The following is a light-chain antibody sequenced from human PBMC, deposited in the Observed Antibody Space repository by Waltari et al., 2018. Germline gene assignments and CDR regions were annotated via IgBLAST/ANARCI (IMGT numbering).Light chain of an antibody. Sequence: DIQMTQSPTSVSASVGDRVTITCRASQDILSWLAWYQQKPGKAPKLLISAASGLESGVPSRFSGRGSGTDFTLTISSLQPEDFATHYCQQADRLPLTFGGGTKVEIK. CDR2: AAS. CDR3: QQADRLPLT. J-gene: IGKJ4*01. V-gene: IGKV1-12*01. CDR1: QDILSW.